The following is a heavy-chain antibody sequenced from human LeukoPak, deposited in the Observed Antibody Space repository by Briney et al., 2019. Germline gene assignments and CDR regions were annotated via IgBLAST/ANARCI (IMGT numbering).Heavy chain of an antibody. Sequence: GGSLRLSCGASGFTFSSYAMMWLRQAPGKGLEWVSAISGAGGTTLYADSVKGRFTISRDNSKNTLYLQMTSLRVEDTAVYYCARDPNGDYIGASEIWGQGTMVTVSS. J-gene: IGHJ3*02. V-gene: IGHV3-23*01. CDR2: ISGAGGTT. CDR1: GFTFSSYA. D-gene: IGHD4-17*01. CDR3: ARDPNGDYIGASEI.